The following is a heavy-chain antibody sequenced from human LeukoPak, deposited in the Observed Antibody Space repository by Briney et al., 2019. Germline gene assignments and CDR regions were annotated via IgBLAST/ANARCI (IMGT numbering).Heavy chain of an antibody. CDR2: IYYSGST. V-gene: IGHV4-30-4*08. CDR3: ARDPYDSSGYYDY. CDR1: GGSISSGDYY. D-gene: IGHD3-22*01. Sequence: PSETLSLTCTVSGGSISSGDYYWSWIRQPPGKGLEWIGYIYYSGSTYYNPPLKIRVTIAVDTSKNQFSLKLSSVTAADTAVYYCARDPYDSSGYYDYWGQGTLVTVSS. J-gene: IGHJ4*02.